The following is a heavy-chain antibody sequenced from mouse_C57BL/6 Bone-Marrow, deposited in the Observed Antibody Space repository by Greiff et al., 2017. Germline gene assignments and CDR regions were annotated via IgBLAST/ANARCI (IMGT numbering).Heavy chain of an antibody. CDR3: ARGEFITTVVDY. CDR2: INPSTGGT. D-gene: IGHD1-1*01. Sequence: QVQLQQPGPELVKPGASVKLSCKASGYTFTSYWMPWVKQRPGPGLEWIGNINPSTGGTNYNEKFKRKATLTVDKSSSTAYMQLSSLTSEDAAVYYCARGEFITTVVDYWGQGTTLTVSS. J-gene: IGHJ2*01. V-gene: IGHV1-53*01. CDR1: GYTFTSYW.